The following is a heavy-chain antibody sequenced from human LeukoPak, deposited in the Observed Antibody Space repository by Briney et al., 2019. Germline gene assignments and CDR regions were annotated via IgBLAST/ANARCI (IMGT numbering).Heavy chain of an antibody. J-gene: IGHJ6*03. D-gene: IGHD6-6*01. V-gene: IGHV4-39*07. Sequence: SETLSLTCTVSGGSISSSSYYWGWIRQPPGKGLEWIGSIYYSGSTYYNPSLKSRVTISVDTSKNQFSLKLSSVTAADTAVYYCAREAVSSSSGFYYYYYMDVWGKGTTVTVSS. CDR1: GGSISSSSYY. CDR2: IYYSGST. CDR3: AREAVSSSSGFYYYYYMDV.